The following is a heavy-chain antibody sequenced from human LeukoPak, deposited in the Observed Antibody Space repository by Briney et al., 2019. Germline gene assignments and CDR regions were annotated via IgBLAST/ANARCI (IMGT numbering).Heavy chain of an antibody. Sequence: GGSLRLSCAASGFTFSSYAMSWVRKAPGKGLAWVSGISGSGGSTHYADSVKDRFTISRDNSKNTLYLQMNSLRAEDTAVYHCAKETVVVVAATPDAFDIWGQGTMVTVSS. CDR2: ISGSGGST. D-gene: IGHD2-15*01. V-gene: IGHV3-23*01. CDR3: AKETVVVVAATPDAFDI. J-gene: IGHJ3*02. CDR1: GFTFSSYA.